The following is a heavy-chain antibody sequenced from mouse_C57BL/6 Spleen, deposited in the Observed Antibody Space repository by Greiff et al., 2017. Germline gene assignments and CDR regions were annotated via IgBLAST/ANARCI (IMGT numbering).Heavy chain of an antibody. CDR3: ARNGDFNEYFDV. J-gene: IGHJ1*03. CDR2: IYPGGGYT. V-gene: IGHV1-63*01. Sequence: VQLQQSGAELVRPGTSVKMSCKASGYTFTNYWIGWAKQRPGNGLEWIGEIYPGGGYTNYNEKIKGKATLTADKSSSTAYMQFSSLTSEDSAIYYCARNGDFNEYFDVWGTGTTVTVSS. CDR1: GYTFTNYW.